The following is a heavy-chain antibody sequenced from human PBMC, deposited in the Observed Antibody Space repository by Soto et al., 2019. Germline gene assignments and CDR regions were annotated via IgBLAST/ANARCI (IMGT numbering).Heavy chain of an antibody. D-gene: IGHD1-1*01. V-gene: IGHV1-69*01. CDR1: GVTFSSSG. CDR3: ATAPPSSGTLAVDH. J-gene: IGHJ4*02. Sequence: QVQLVQSGAEVKKPGSSVKVSCKASGVTFSSSGINWVRQAPGDGLEWMGGNIPVFGTTNYPKKFQGRVTMTADEPTSTAYMELSSLLSDDTALYYCATAPPSSGTLAVDHWRQGTLITVTP. CDR2: NIPVFGTT.